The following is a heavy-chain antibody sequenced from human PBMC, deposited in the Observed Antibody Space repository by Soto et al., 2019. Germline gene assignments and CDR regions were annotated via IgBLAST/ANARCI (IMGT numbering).Heavy chain of an antibody. CDR3: ARGYCISTSCYVPTYYYYYGMDV. D-gene: IGHD2-2*01. Sequence: SVKVSCKASGGTLNTYGINWVRQAPGQGLEWMGRIIPIVGIAKYAQKFQGRVAINADKSTSTAYMMELNSLRPEDTAVYYCARGYCISTSCYVPTYYYYYGMDVWGQGTTVTVSS. CDR2: IIPIVGIA. CDR1: GGTLNTYG. V-gene: IGHV1-69*04. J-gene: IGHJ6*02.